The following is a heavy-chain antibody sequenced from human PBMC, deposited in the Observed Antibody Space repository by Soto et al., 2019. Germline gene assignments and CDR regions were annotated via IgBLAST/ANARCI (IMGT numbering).Heavy chain of an antibody. D-gene: IGHD2-15*01. Sequence: EVQLVESGGGLVKPGGSLRLSCAASGFTFSSYSMNWVRQAPGKGLEWVSSISSSSSYIYYADSVKGRFTISRDNAKNSLYLQINSLRAEDTAVYYCARESECSGGSCYSFVLGRYYYYGMDVWGQGTTVTVSS. V-gene: IGHV3-21*01. CDR1: GFTFSSYS. CDR3: ARESECSGGSCYSFVLGRYYYYGMDV. CDR2: ISSSSSYI. J-gene: IGHJ6*02.